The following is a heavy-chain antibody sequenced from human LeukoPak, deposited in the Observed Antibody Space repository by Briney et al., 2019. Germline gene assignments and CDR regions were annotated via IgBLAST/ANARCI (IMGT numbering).Heavy chain of an antibody. CDR2: ISTYNGNT. D-gene: IGHD2-2*01. CDR3: ARVGLCSSSSCYRAGWLDP. Sequence: ASVKVSCKASGYTFTRNGISWVRQAPGQGLEWMGWISTYNGNTNYAEKFHDRVTMTTDTSTSTAYMDLRSLTSDDTAVYYCARVGLCSSSSCYRAGWLDPWGQGTLVTVSS. J-gene: IGHJ5*02. CDR1: GYTFTRNG. V-gene: IGHV1-18*01.